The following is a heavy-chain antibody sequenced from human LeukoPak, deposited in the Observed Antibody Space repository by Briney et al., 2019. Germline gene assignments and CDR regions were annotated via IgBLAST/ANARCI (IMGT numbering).Heavy chain of an antibody. J-gene: IGHJ4*02. Sequence: SQTLSLTCTVSGGSISSGDYYWSWLRQPPGKGLEWIGYIYYSGSTYYNPSLKSRVTISVDTSKNQFSLKLSSVTAADTAVYYCARGALSSRFSYGDYDQYYFDYWGQGTLVTVSS. CDR1: GGSISSGDYY. CDR3: ARGALSSRFSYGDYDQYYFDY. V-gene: IGHV4-30-4*01. CDR2: IYYSGST. D-gene: IGHD4-17*01.